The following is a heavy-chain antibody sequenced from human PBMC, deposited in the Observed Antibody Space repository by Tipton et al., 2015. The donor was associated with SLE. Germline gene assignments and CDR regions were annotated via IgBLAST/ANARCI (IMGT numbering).Heavy chain of an antibody. V-gene: IGHV1-18*03. Sequence: QSGPEVKKPGASVKVSCKASGYTFSNYGISWVRQAPGQGLEWMGWISGYNANTNYAQKFQGRVTMTTDTSTSTAYMELRSLRSDVVAVYYSAREGSVGGMNDCWGQGTLVTVPS. CDR2: ISGYNANT. D-gene: IGHD6-19*01. CDR1: GYTFSNYG. CDR3: AREGSVGGMNDC. J-gene: IGHJ4*02.